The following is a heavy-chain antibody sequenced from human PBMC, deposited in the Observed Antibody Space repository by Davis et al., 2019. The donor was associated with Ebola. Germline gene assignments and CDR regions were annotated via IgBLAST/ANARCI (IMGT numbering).Heavy chain of an antibody. J-gene: IGHJ4*02. CDR2: IRYDGNNK. Sequence: GESLKISCAAAGFTFSSYGMHWVRQAPGKGLEWLAFIRYDGNNKYYGDSVKGRFTISRDNAKNTLYLQMNSLKSEDTAVYFCARDSSLQQDFEYWGQGTLVTVSS. V-gene: IGHV3-30*02. CDR1: GFTFSSYG. CDR3: ARDSSLQQDFEY. D-gene: IGHD6-13*01.